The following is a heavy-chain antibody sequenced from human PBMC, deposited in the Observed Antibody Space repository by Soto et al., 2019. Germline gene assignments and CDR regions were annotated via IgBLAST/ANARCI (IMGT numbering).Heavy chain of an antibody. CDR3: AKKSLGSITLPALYYFDY. Sequence: EVQLLESGGGLVQPGGSLRLSCAASGFTFGSYALSWVRQAPGKGLEWVSVISGGGDATYYPDSVKGRFTTSRDNSKNTVYLQMKSLRAEDTAVYYCAKKSLGSITLPALYYFDYWGQGTLVTVSS. CDR1: GFTFGSYA. J-gene: IGHJ4*02. D-gene: IGHD1-20*01. CDR2: ISGGGDAT. V-gene: IGHV3-23*01.